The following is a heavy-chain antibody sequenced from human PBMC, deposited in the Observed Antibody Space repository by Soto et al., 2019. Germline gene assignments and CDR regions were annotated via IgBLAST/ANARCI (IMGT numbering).Heavy chain of an antibody. V-gene: IGHV3-30*18. CDR2: ISYDGGRK. Sequence: GGSLRLSCAASGFTFSTYAMHWVRQAPGKGLEWVAVISYDGGRKYYADSVKGRFTISRDNSKNTLYLQMNSLRAEDTAVYYCAKVSHYDILTGPGGWFGPWGQGTLVTVSS. D-gene: IGHD3-9*01. J-gene: IGHJ5*01. CDR3: AKVSHYDILTGPGGWFGP. CDR1: GFTFSTYA.